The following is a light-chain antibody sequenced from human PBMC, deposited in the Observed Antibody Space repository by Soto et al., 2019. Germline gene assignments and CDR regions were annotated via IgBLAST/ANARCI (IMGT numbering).Light chain of an antibody. V-gene: IGLV2-8*01. CDR1: NRGVGGYNY. CDR2: EVT. J-gene: IGLJ1*01. CDR3: SSYAGSNNYV. Sequence: PPPPPAGSPGLAVTISSPGTNRGVGGYNYVSWYQQHPGKAPKLMIYEVTKRPSGVPDRFSGSKSGNTASLTVSGLQVEDEADYYCSSYAGSNNYVFGSGTKVTVL.